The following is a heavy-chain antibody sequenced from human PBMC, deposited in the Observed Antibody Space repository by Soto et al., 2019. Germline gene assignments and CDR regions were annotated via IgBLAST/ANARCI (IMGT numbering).Heavy chain of an antibody. D-gene: IGHD1-26*01. V-gene: IGHV3-11*06. CDR3: ARDSSLGGSYYPRRYYFDY. CDR1: GFTFSDYY. CDR2: ISSSSSYT. Sequence: GGSLRLSCAASGFTFSDYYMSWIRQAPGKGLEWVSYISSSSSYTNYADSVKGRFTISRDNAKNSLYLQMNSLRAEDTAVYYCARDSSLGGSYYPRRYYFDYWGQGTLVTVSS. J-gene: IGHJ4*02.